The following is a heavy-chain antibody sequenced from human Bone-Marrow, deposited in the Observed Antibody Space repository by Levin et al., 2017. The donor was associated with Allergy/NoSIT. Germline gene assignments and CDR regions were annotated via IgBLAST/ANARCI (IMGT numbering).Heavy chain of an antibody. CDR3: ASSALFGTLDS. V-gene: IGHV4-4*02. CDR2: IYHDGGA. CDR1: GASISSSNS. Sequence: RSQTLSLTCAVSGASISSSNSWNWVRQPPGMGLEWIGEIYHDGGARYNVSLRSRATISVDTSKNTFSLKLTSVTAADTAVYYCASSALFGTLDSWGLGTLVTVSS. D-gene: IGHD3-3*01. J-gene: IGHJ4*02.